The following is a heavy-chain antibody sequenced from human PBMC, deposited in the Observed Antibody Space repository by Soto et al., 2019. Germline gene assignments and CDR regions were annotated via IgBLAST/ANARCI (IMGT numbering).Heavy chain of an antibody. CDR1: GFTISSYW. CDR2: IKQDGSEK. V-gene: IGHV3-7*01. J-gene: IGHJ4*02. D-gene: IGHD1-1*01. CDR3: ARNTRVPDF. Sequence: EGQLVESGGGLVQPGGSLRLSCAASGFTISSYWMSWVRQAPEKGLEWVASIKQDGSEKSYVDSVKGRFTISRDNAKNSRYRQMNGLIAEDTALYFCARNTRVPDFWGQGTLVTVSS.